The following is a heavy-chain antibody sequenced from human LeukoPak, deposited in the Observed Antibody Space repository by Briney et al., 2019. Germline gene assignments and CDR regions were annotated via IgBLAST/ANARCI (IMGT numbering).Heavy chain of an antibody. V-gene: IGHV3-48*03. J-gene: IGHJ4*02. Sequence: GGSLRLSCAASGFTFSNYEMNWVRQAPGKGLEWVSYISRSSGSSIYYADSVKGRFTISRDNAKNSLYLQMNSLRAEDTAVYYCARGATLYAQTYFDYWGQGTLVTVSS. CDR2: ISRSSGSSI. CDR3: ARGATLYAQTYFDY. D-gene: IGHD3-16*02. CDR1: GFTFSNYE.